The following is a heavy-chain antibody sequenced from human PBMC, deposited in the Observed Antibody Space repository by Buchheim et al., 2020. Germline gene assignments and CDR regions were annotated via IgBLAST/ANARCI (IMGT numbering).Heavy chain of an antibody. CDR3: AREGLGLTYYYDSSGYLFGN. D-gene: IGHD3-22*01. CDR1: GFTFSSYG. Sequence: QVQLVESGGGVVQPGRSLRLSCAASGFTFSSYGMHWVRQAPGRGLEWVAVIWYDGSNKYYEDSVKGRFTISRDNSKNKLYLQMNSLRAEDTAVYYCAREGLGLTYYYDSSGYLFGNWGQGTL. CDR2: IWYDGSNK. V-gene: IGHV3-33*01. J-gene: IGHJ4*02.